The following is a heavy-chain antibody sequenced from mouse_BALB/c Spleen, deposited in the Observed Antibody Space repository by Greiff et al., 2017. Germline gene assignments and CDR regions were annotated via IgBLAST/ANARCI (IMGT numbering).Heavy chain of an antibody. J-gene: IGHJ2*01. Sequence: DVKLQESGGGLVKPGGSLKLSCAASGFAFSSYDMSWVRQTPEKRLEWVAYISSGGGSTYYPDTVKGRFTISRDNAKNTLYLQMSSLKSEDTAMYYCARLGGYDVGYWGQGTTLKVSS. V-gene: IGHV5-12-1*01. CDR3: ARLGGYDVGY. D-gene: IGHD2-14*01. CDR1: GFAFSSYD. CDR2: ISSGGGST.